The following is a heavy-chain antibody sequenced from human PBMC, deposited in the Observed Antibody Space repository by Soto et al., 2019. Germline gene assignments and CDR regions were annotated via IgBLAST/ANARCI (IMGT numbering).Heavy chain of an antibody. CDR1: GFSFGSYA. Sequence: PGGSLRLSCAASGFSFGSYALSWVRQAPGKGLEWVSTISGSDGKTFYADSVKGRFSFSRDTSQNTLYLQMNSLRADDTAIYYCARWSYLDYWGQGTRVTVSS. D-gene: IGHD3-3*01. CDR2: ISGSDGKT. CDR3: ARWSYLDY. J-gene: IGHJ4*02. V-gene: IGHV3-23*01.